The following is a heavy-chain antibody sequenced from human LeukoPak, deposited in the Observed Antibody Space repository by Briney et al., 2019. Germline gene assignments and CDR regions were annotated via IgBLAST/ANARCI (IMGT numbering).Heavy chain of an antibody. CDR3: AGDLNGEGDYYFDY. V-gene: IGHV4-4*07. D-gene: IGHD2-21*02. CDR2: IYTSGST. Sequence: PSETLSLTCTVSGGSISSYYWSWIRQPAGKGLEWIGRIYTSGSTNYNPSLKSRVTMSVDTSKNQFSLKLSSVTAADTAVYYCAGDLNGEGDYYFDYWGQGTLVTVSS. J-gene: IGHJ4*02. CDR1: GGSISSYY.